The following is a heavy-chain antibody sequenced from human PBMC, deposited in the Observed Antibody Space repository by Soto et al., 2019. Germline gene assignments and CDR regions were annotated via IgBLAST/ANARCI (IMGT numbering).Heavy chain of an antibody. D-gene: IGHD2-2*01. V-gene: IGHV4-34*01. CDR1: GGSFSGYY. J-gene: IGHJ5*02. Sequence: SETLSLTCAVYGGSFSGYYWSWIRQPPGKGLEWIGEINHSGSTNYNPSLKSRVTISVDTSKNQFSLKLSSVTAADTAVYYCARGGGLIWDIVVVPAALNWFDPWGQGTLVTVSS. CDR3: ARGGGLIWDIVVVPAALNWFDP. CDR2: INHSGST.